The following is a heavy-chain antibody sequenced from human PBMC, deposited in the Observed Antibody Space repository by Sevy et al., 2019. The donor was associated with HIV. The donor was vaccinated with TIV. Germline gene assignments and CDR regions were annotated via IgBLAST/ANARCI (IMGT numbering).Heavy chain of an antibody. Sequence: GGALRLSCTASEFIFSDYYMTWIRQAPGKGLEWVSWISNSGSDTDYADSVKGRFTISRDNAKKSLYLQMSSLRAEDTAVYYCARESFVSPDAFDIWGQGTMVTVSS. CDR3: ARESFVSPDAFDI. CDR1: EFIFSDYY. CDR2: ISNSGSDT. J-gene: IGHJ3*02. D-gene: IGHD3-10*01. V-gene: IGHV3-11*01.